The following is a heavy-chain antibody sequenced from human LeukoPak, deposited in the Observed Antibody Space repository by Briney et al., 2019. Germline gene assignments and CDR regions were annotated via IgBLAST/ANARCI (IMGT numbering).Heavy chain of an antibody. Sequence: PGGSLRLSCAASGFTFSSYAMHWVRQAPGKGLGWVAVISYDGSNKYYADSVKGRFTISRDNSKNTLYLQMNSLRAEDTAVYYCARVGLSGSSVYVDYWGQGTLVTVSS. J-gene: IGHJ4*02. CDR2: ISYDGSNK. CDR3: ARVGLSGSSVYVDY. V-gene: IGHV3-30-3*01. D-gene: IGHD1-26*01. CDR1: GFTFSSYA.